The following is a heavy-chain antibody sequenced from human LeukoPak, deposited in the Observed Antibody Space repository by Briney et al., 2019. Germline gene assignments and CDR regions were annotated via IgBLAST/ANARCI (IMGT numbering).Heavy chain of an antibody. CDR1: GGSISSSSYY. D-gene: IGHD1-26*01. CDR2: NYYSGST. V-gene: IGHV4-39*01. Sequence: SETLSLTCTVSGGSISSSSYYWGWIRQPPGKGLEWIGSNYYSGSTYYNPSLKSRVTISVDTSKNQFSLRLSSVTAADTAVYYCARKGFSGSYKEGWGQGTLVTVSS. J-gene: IGHJ4*02. CDR3: ARKGFSGSYKEG.